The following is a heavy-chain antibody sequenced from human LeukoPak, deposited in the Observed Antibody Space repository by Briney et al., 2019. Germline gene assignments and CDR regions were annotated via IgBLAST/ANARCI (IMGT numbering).Heavy chain of an antibody. CDR3: AGGRGSSTTSSHYMDV. CDR1: GYTFTNYD. V-gene: IGHV1-8*03. D-gene: IGHD2-2*01. CDR2: MNPNSGNT. Sequence: GASVKVSCKASGYTFTNYDINWVRQATGQGLEWMGWMNPNSGNTGYAQKFQGRVTITRNTSISTAYMELSSLRSEDTAVYYCAGGRGSSTTSSHYMDVWGKGTTVTVSS. J-gene: IGHJ6*03.